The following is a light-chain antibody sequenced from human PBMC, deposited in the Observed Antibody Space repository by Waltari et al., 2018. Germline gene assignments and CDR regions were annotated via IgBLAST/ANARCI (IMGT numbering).Light chain of an antibody. CDR2: DAS. V-gene: IGKV1-33*01. Sequence: DIQMTQSPSSLSASIGDRVTITCQASQDISIYVNWYQQKPGKAPRLLIYDASTLESGVPSRFTVSGSGTDFTFTINSLQPEDIATYYCLQYDNIPPYTFGQGTKLEIK. CDR1: QDISIY. CDR3: LQYDNIPPYT. J-gene: IGKJ2*01.